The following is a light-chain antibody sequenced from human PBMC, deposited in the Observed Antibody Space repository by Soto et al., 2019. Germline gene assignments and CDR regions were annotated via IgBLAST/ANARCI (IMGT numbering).Light chain of an antibody. CDR1: QSISSW. Sequence: DIQMTQSPSTLSTSVGDRVTITCRARQSISSWLAWYQQKPGTAPKLLIYKASTLESGVPSRFSGSGSGTEFTLTISSLQPDDFATYYCQQYNSYPWTFGQGTKVEIK. CDR2: KAS. CDR3: QQYNSYPWT. V-gene: IGKV1-5*03. J-gene: IGKJ1*01.